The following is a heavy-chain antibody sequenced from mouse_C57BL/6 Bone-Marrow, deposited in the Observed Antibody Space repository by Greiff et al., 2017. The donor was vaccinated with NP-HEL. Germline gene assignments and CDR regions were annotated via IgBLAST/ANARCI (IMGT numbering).Heavy chain of an antibody. V-gene: IGHV1-82*01. Sequence: VQLQESGPELVKPGASVKISCKASGYAFSSSWMNWVKQRPGKGLEWIGRIYPGDGDTNYNGKFKGKATLTADKSSSTAYMQLSSLTSEDSAVYFCARCLRYYGSSDDYFDYWGQGTTLTVSS. CDR2: IYPGDGDT. D-gene: IGHD1-1*01. J-gene: IGHJ2*01. CDR3: ARCLRYYGSSDDYFDY. CDR1: GYAFSSSW.